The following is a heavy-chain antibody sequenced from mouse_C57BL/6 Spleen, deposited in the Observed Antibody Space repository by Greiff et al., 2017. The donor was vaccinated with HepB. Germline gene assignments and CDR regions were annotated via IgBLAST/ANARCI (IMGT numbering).Heavy chain of an antibody. Sequence: QVHVKQPGAELVKPGASVKLSCKASGYTFTSYWMHWVKQRPGQGLEWIGMIHPNSGSTNYNEKFKSKATLTVDKSSSTAYMQLSSLTSEDSAVYYCARYYDFDYWGQGTTLTVSS. CDR2: IHPNSGST. J-gene: IGHJ2*01. V-gene: IGHV1-64*01. CDR1: GYTFTSYW. D-gene: IGHD1-1*02. CDR3: ARYYDFDY.